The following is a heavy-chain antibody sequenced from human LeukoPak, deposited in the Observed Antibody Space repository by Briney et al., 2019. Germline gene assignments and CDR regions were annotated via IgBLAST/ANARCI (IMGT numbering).Heavy chain of an antibody. J-gene: IGHJ4*02. CDR2: ISDSGDST. V-gene: IGHV3-23*01. D-gene: IGHD5-12*01. CDR3: AKTKIVAAFFDY. Sequence: GGSLRLSCAASGFTFSNYAMSWVRQAPGKGLEWVSGISDSGDSTYYADSVKGRFTISRVNSKNTPYLQMNSLRAEDTAIYYCAKTKIVAAFFDYWGQGTLVTVSS. CDR1: GFTFSNYA.